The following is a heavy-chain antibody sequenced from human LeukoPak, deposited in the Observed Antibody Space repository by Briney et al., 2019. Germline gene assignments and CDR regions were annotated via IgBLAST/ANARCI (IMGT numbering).Heavy chain of an antibody. CDR1: GYTFTTYY. D-gene: IGHD1-26*01. J-gene: IGHJ4*02. Sequence: ASVRVSCKASGYTFTTYYMHWVRQAPGQGLKWMGIINPSGGSTGYAQKFQGRVTMTRDTSTSTVYMELSSLRSEDTAVYYCATSETVGTTTGRRVLDYWGQGTLVTVSS. CDR3: ATSETVGTTTGRRVLDY. CDR2: INPSGGST. V-gene: IGHV1-46*01.